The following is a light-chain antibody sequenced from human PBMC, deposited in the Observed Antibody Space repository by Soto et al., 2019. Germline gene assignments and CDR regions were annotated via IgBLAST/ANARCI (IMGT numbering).Light chain of an antibody. Sequence: EIVLTQSPATLSLSPGERATLSCRASQSVSSYLAWYQQKPGQAPRLLIYDASNRATGIPARFSGSGSGTDFTLTISSLEPEDCAVHYCQQRSIFGGGTKVEIK. J-gene: IGKJ4*01. CDR3: QQRSI. CDR2: DAS. CDR1: QSVSSY. V-gene: IGKV3-11*01.